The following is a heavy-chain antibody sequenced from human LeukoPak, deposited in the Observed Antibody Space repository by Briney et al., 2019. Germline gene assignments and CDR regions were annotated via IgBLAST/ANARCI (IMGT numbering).Heavy chain of an antibody. CDR3: ARVDSGSYLPVDY. Sequence: SSETLSLTCAVYGGSFSGYYWSWIRQPPGKGLEWIGEINHSGSTNYNPSLKSRVTISVDTSKNQFSLKLSSVTAADTAVYYCARVDSGSYLPVDYWGQGTLVTVSS. CDR2: INHSGST. J-gene: IGHJ4*02. D-gene: IGHD1-26*01. V-gene: IGHV4-34*01. CDR1: GGSFSGYY.